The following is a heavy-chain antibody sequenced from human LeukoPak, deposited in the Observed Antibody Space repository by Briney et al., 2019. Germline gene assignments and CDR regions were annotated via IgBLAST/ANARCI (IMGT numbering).Heavy chain of an antibody. V-gene: IGHV1-46*01. CDR2: INPSGGST. J-gene: IGHJ4*02. Sequence: ASVRVSSTASGYTFIRYYMYWVRQAPGQGLEWMGIINPSGGSTSYAQKLQGRLTMTGDTSTSTVYMELSSLRSEDTAVYYCARGTDYQLPLLDCWGQGTLVTVSS. D-gene: IGHD2-2*01. CDR1: GYTFIRYY. CDR3: ARGTDYQLPLLDC.